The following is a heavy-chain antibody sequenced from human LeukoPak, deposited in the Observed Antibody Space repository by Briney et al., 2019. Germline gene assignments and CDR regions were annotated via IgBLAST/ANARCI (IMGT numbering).Heavy chain of an antibody. Sequence: GGSLRLSCAASGFTLSNYEMNWVRQAPGKGLEWISYTSGSGSTIYYADSVKGRFTISRDNAKKSLYLQMNSLRAEDTAVYYCARDPYSGSYGADYYYYMDVWGKGTTVTISS. J-gene: IGHJ6*03. D-gene: IGHD1-26*01. CDR1: GFTLSNYE. CDR3: ARDPYSGSYGADYYYYMDV. V-gene: IGHV3-48*03. CDR2: TSGSGSTI.